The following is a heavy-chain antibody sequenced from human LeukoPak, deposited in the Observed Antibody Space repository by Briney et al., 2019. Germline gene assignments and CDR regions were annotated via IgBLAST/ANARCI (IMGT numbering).Heavy chain of an antibody. D-gene: IGHD6-19*01. V-gene: IGHV1-18*01. CDR2: ISAYNGNT. Sequence: ASVKDSCKASGYTFTSYGISWVRQAPGQGLEWMGWISAYNGNTNYAQKLQGRVTMTTDTSTSTAYMELRSLRSDDTAVYYCARGKQWLVPNWFDPWGQGTLVTVSS. J-gene: IGHJ5*02. CDR1: GYTFTSYG. CDR3: ARGKQWLVPNWFDP.